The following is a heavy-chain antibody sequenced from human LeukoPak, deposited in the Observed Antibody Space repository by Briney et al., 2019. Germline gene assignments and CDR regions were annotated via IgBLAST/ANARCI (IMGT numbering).Heavy chain of an antibody. J-gene: IGHJ4*02. CDR1: GFTFGDYA. D-gene: IGHD3-10*01. CDR3: SRAVSGYFGLYYFDS. CDR2: IRRAIYGGTT. V-gene: IGHV3-49*04. Sequence: GGSLRLSCAASGFTFGDYAMTWVRQAPGKGLEWVGFIRRAIYGGTTEYAASVKGRFTISRDDSKTIVHLQMNSLKTEDTAVYYCSRAVSGYFGLYYFDSWGQGTLVTVSS.